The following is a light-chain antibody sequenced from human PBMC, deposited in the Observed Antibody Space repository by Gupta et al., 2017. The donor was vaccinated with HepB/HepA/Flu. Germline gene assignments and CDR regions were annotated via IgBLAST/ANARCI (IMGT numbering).Light chain of an antibody. CDR1: NIGSKS. Sequence: SYVLTQPPSASLAPGKTARITCGGSNIGSKSLHWYQQKPGQAPGLVVYDDSGRSSVIPDRFSGYTSGNTATLTISRVEAGDEADYYCQVWDSSYWVFGGGTKLTVL. V-gene: IGLV3-21*03. J-gene: IGLJ3*02. CDR3: QVWDSSYWV. CDR2: DDS.